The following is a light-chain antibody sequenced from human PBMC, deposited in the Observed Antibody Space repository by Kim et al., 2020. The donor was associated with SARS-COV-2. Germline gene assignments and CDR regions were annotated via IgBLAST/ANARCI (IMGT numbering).Light chain of an antibody. J-gene: IGKJ1*01. Sequence: DIVMTQSPLYLPVTPGESASISCRSSESLLQGNGDHYVDWYMQRPGHSPQLLIYLNYHRAAGVPDRFSGGGSGTDFTLTISRVEAEDVGIYYCMQALQTPWTFGQGTKVDIK. V-gene: IGKV2-28*01. CDR2: LNY. CDR3: MQALQTPWT. CDR1: ESLLQGNGDHY.